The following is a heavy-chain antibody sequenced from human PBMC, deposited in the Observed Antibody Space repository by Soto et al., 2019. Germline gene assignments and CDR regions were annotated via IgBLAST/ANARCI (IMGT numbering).Heavy chain of an antibody. Sequence: SGTLSLTSAVYGGSFSGYYWSWIRQPPGKGLEWIGEINHSGSINYNPSLKSRVTISVDTSKNQFSLKLSSVTAADTAVYYCARGYCSGGSCYSGSIHYYYGMDVWGHGTTVPVS. J-gene: IGHJ6*02. CDR2: INHSGSI. CDR3: ARGYCSGGSCYSGSIHYYYGMDV. CDR1: GGSFSGYY. V-gene: IGHV4-34*01. D-gene: IGHD2-15*01.